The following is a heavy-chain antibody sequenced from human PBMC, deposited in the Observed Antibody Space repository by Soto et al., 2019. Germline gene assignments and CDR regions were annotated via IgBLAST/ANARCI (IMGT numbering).Heavy chain of an antibody. CDR2: INGANGNT. J-gene: IGHJ4*02. CDR1: GYSFTSHD. CDR3: AGSFHFWSTNYFDY. V-gene: IGHV1-3*01. Sequence: XSVKVSCKGYGYSFTSHDMHWVRQAPGQRLEWMGWINGANGNTKYSQKFQGRVTITRDTSATTVYMQLSSLRSEDTAVYYCAGSFHFWSTNYFDYWGQGTPVTVSS. D-gene: IGHD3-3*02.